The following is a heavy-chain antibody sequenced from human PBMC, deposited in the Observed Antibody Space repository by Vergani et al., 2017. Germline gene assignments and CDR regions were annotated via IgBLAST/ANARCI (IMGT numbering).Heavy chain of an antibody. Sequence: EVQLLESGGGLVQPGGSLRLSCVASGFTFRPYTMNWVRQGPGKGLEWLSYISSSSAAINDADSVKGRFTISRDNAKNLLYLQMTSLRAEDTAVYYCAKESDDSNYGFDYWGQGTLVTVSS. J-gene: IGHJ4*02. D-gene: IGHD4-11*01. CDR3: AKESDDSNYGFDY. V-gene: IGHV3-48*01. CDR1: GFTFRPYT. CDR2: ISSSSAAI.